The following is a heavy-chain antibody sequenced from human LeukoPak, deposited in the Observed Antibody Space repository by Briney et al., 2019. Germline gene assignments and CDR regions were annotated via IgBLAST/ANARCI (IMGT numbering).Heavy chain of an antibody. D-gene: IGHD3-10*01. Sequence: TGGSLRLSCAASGFTFSSYAMSWVRQAPGKGLEWVSAISGSGGSTYYADSVKGRFTISRDNSKNTLYLQMNSLRAEDTAVYYCAKDMGFGELPSEYFQHWGQGTLVTVSS. V-gene: IGHV3-23*01. CDR1: GFTFSSYA. CDR2: ISGSGGST. J-gene: IGHJ1*01. CDR3: AKDMGFGELPSEYFQH.